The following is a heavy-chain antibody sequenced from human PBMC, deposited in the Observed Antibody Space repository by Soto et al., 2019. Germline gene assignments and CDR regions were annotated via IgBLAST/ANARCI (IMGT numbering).Heavy chain of an antibody. CDR3: ARDNTYYDILTGYSPDAFDI. D-gene: IGHD3-9*01. V-gene: IGHV1-69*13. J-gene: IGHJ3*02. CDR1: GYTFSSYA. CDR2: IIPIFGTA. Sequence: SVKVSCQASGYTFSSYAICSGRQAPGQRLEGMGGIIPIFGTANYAQKFQGRVTITADESTSTAYMELSSLRSEDTAVYYCARDNTYYDILTGYSPDAFDIWGQGTMVTVSS.